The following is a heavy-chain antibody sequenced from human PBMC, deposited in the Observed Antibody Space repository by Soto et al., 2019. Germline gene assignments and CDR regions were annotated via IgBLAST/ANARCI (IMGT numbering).Heavy chain of an antibody. CDR1: GYTFTRYD. J-gene: IGHJ6*03. V-gene: IGHV1-8*01. CDR3: ASHLRYCSSTSCYPGGYYYYMDV. D-gene: IGHD2-2*01. CDR2: MNPNSGNT. Sequence: ASVKGSCKASGYTFTRYDINWVRQATGQGLEWMGWMNPNSGNTGYAQKFQGRVTMTRNTSISTAYMELSSLRSEDTAVYYCASHLRYCSSTSCYPGGYYYYMDVWGKGTTVTVSS.